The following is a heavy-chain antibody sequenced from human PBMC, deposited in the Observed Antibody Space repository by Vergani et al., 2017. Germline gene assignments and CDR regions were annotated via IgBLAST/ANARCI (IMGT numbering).Heavy chain of an antibody. CDR3: ARGGVGMATTFYYYYGMDV. Sequence: QVQLQQWGAGLLKPSETLSLTCAVYGGSFSGYYWSWIRQPPGKGLEWIGEINHSGSTNYNPSLKSRVTISVDTSKNQFSLKLSCVTAADTAVYYCARGGVGMATTFYYYYGMDVWGQGTTVTVSS. D-gene: IGHD5-24*01. CDR2: INHSGST. J-gene: IGHJ6*02. CDR1: GGSFSGYY. V-gene: IGHV4-34*01.